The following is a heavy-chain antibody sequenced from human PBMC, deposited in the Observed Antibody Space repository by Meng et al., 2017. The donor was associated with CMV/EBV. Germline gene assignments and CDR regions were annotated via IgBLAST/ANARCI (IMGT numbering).Heavy chain of an antibody. D-gene: IGHD6-13*01. CDR2: IYPGDSDT. CDR1: GYSFTNYW. J-gene: IGHJ4*02. CDR3: ARHSAPNVAASGVIYFDY. V-gene: IGHV5-51*01. Sequence: KVSCKVSGYSFTNYWIGWVRQMPGKGLEWLGIIYPGDSDTRYSPSFQGQVTISADKSISTAYLQWSSLKASDTAIYYCARHSAPNVAASGVIYFDYWGQGTLVPSPQ.